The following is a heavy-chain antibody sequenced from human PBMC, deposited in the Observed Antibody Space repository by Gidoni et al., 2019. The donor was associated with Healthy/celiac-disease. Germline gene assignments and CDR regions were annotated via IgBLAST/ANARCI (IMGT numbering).Heavy chain of an antibody. J-gene: IGHJ4*02. CDR2: INHSGST. V-gene: IGHV4-34*01. Sequence: QVQLQQWGAGLLKPSETLSLTCAVHGGSFSGYYWSWIRQPPGKGLEWIGEINHSGSTNYNPSLKSRVTISVDTSKNQFSLKLSSVTAADTAVYYCARGPRRLVPAALDYWGQGTLVTVSS. CDR1: GGSFSGYY. CDR3: ARGPRRLVPAALDY. D-gene: IGHD2-2*01.